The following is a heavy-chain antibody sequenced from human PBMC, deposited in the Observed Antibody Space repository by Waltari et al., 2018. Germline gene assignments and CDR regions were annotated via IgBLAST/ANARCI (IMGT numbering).Heavy chain of an antibody. J-gene: IGHJ3*02. CDR2: IWYDGSNK. V-gene: IGHV3-33*08. CDR3: ARVPAPLVAGLGRDAFDI. Sequence: VQLLESGGGLVKPGGSLRLSCAVSGFTFSSYALHCVRQVPGTWLEWVAVIWYDGSNKYYADSVKGRFTISRDNSKNTLYLQMNSLRAEDTAVYYCARVPAPLVAGLGRDAFDIWGQGTMVTVSS. D-gene: IGHD6-19*01. CDR1: GFTFSSYA.